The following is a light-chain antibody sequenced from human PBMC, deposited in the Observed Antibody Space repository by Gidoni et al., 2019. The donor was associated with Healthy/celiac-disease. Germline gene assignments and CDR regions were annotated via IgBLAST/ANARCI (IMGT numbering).Light chain of an antibody. V-gene: IGKV1-5*03. CDR2: KAS. CDR1: QSISSW. CDR3: QQYNSYPWT. J-gene: IGKJ1*01. Sequence: DIQMTQSPSTLSASVGDRVTITCRASQSISSWLAWYQQKPGKAPKLLIYKASSLESGVPSRFSASGSGTEFTLTIRSLQPDYFATYYCQQYNSYPWTFGQGTKVEIK.